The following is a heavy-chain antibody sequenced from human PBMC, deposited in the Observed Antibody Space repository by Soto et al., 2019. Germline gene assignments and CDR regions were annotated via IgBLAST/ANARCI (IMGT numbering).Heavy chain of an antibody. Sequence: ASVKVSCKASGYTFTSYGISWVRQAPGQGLEWMGWISAYNGNTNYAQKLQGRVTITADKSTSTAYMELNSLRSEDTAVYYCARASSTGTTHPYYYYYGMDVWCQGTTVTVSS. CDR3: ARASSTGTTHPYYYYYGMDV. CDR2: ISAYNGNT. D-gene: IGHD1-7*01. V-gene: IGHV1-18*01. J-gene: IGHJ6*02. CDR1: GYTFTSYG.